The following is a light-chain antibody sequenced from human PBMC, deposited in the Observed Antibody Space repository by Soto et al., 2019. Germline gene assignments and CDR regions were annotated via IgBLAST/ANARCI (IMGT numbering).Light chain of an antibody. Sequence: EIAMTQSPATLSVSPGERATLSCRASQSVSSNLAWYQQKPGQAPRLLIYGASTRATGIPARFSGSGSGTEFTLTISSLQSEDFAVYYCQQYNNWPRWTFGQGTKVEIK. CDR3: QQYNNWPRWT. CDR2: GAS. CDR1: QSVSSN. V-gene: IGKV3-15*01. J-gene: IGKJ1*01.